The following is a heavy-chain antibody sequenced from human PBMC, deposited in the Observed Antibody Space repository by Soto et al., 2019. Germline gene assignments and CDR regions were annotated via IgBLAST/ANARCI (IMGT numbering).Heavy chain of an antibody. J-gene: IGHJ4*02. CDR2: ISSSSSYT. D-gene: IGHD3-10*01. CDR3: ASAQPALYGLRNY. Sequence: GGSLRLSCAASGFTFSDYYMSWIRQAPGKGLEWVSYISSSSSYTNYADSVKGRFTISRDNAKNSLYLQMNSLRAEDTAVYYCASAQPALYGLRNYWGQGTLVTVSS. CDR1: GFTFSDYY. V-gene: IGHV3-11*06.